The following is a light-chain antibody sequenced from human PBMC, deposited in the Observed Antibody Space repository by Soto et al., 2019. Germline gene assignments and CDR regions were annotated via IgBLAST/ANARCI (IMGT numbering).Light chain of an antibody. CDR2: GAS. V-gene: IGKV3-15*01. Sequence: EIVMTQYTATLSVSPGERATLSCRASQSVSSNLAWYQHKPGQAPRLLISGASTRATGLPARFSGSGSGTEFTLTISSLQSEDFAVYYCQQYNNWPDTFGQGSMV. CDR3: QQYNNWPDT. CDR1: QSVSSN. J-gene: IGKJ1*01.